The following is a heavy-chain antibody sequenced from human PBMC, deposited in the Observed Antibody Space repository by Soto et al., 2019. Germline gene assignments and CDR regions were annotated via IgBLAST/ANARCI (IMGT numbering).Heavy chain of an antibody. V-gene: IGHV3-33*01. J-gene: IGHJ4*02. D-gene: IGHD6-19*01. Sequence: QVQLVESGGGVVQPGRSLRLSCAASGFTFSNYGMHWVRQAPGKGLEWVAVIWHHGNNKYYADSVKGRFTISRDNSKNTLYLQMNSLRAEDTAVYFCARDRDPGQWLTTNYFDYWGQGTLVTVSS. CDR3: ARDRDPGQWLTTNYFDY. CDR2: IWHHGNNK. CDR1: GFTFSNYG.